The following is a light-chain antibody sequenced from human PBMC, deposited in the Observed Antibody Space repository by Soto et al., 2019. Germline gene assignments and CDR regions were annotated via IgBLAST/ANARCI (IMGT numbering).Light chain of an antibody. Sequence: IVLTPSPVTLTFSPGDSATLSCRASQRVGSNYLAWYQQKPGQPPRLLIQDASRRATGIPDRFSGSGSGADFTLTISRLEPEDFAVYYCQQYGSSPLTFGGGTKVDIK. V-gene: IGKV3-20*01. CDR1: QRVGSNY. CDR3: QQYGSSPLT. J-gene: IGKJ4*01. CDR2: DAS.